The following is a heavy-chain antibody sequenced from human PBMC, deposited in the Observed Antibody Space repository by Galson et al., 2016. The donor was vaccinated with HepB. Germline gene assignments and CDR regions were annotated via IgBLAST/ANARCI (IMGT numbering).Heavy chain of an antibody. CDR1: GFRFSSYA. CDR2: ISGSGGRT. V-gene: IGHV3-23*01. J-gene: IGHJ6*02. CDR3: AKDGYFASGSALYGMDV. D-gene: IGHD3-10*01. Sequence: SLRLSCAASGFRFSSYAVSWVRQAPGKGLEWVSGISGSGGRTYYADSVKGRFTISRDNSKNTVYLQMNSLRVEDTALYYWAKDGYFASGSALYGMDVWGQGTTVTVSS.